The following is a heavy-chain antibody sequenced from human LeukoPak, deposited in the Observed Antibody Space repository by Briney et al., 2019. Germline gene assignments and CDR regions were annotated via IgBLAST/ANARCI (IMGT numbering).Heavy chain of an antibody. V-gene: IGHV1-3*01. Sequence: ASVKVSCKASGYTFTSYAMHWVRQAPGQRLEWMGWINAGNGNTKYSQKFQGRVTITRDTSASTAYMELSSLRPEDTAVYYCARSYCSGGSCYAGEDYWGQGTLVTVSS. D-gene: IGHD2-15*01. CDR1: GYTFTSYA. J-gene: IGHJ4*02. CDR3: ARSYCSGGSCYAGEDY. CDR2: INAGNGNT.